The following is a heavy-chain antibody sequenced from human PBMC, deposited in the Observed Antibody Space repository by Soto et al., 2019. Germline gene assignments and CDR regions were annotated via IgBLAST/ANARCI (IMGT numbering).Heavy chain of an antibody. V-gene: IGHV3-11*01. J-gene: IGHJ3*02. CDR2: ISSSGSGI. CDR1: GFTFSDYY. D-gene: IGHD2-15*01. CDR3: ARAYSDAFDI. Sequence: QVQLVESGGGLVKPGGSLRLSCAASGFTFSDYYMTWIRQAPGKGLEWVSYISSSGSGIYYPDSVKGRFTISRDNAKKSLYLQMSSLRAEDPAVYYCARAYSDAFDIWGQGTLVTVSS.